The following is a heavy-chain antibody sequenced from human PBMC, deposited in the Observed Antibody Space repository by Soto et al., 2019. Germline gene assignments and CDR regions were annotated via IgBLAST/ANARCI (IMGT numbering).Heavy chain of an antibody. CDR2: IYHSGST. CDR1: GDSISTVNW. Sequence: SETLSLTCGVSGDSISTVNWWSWVRQSPGKGLEWIGEIYHSGSTSYNPSLKSRVTMSVDKSKNQFSLQLTSVTAADTAVYYCATVSGFFAIPQFVAWGQGTLVTVSS. CDR3: ATVSGFFAIPQFVA. D-gene: IGHD2-2*02. J-gene: IGHJ5*02. V-gene: IGHV4-4*02.